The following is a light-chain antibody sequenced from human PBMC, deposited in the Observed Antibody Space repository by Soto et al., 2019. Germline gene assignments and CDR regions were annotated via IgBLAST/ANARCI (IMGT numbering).Light chain of an antibody. J-gene: IGLJ2*01. CDR3: AAWDDSLNGLL. CDR1: SSNIGSNP. V-gene: IGLV1-44*01. CDR2: SHN. Sequence: QAVVTQPPSASGTPGQRVTISCSGSSSNIGSNPVNWYQQLPGTAPKLLIYSHNQRPSGVPDRFSGSKSGTSVSLAISGLQSEDEGDYYCAAWDDSLNGLLFGGGTQLTVL.